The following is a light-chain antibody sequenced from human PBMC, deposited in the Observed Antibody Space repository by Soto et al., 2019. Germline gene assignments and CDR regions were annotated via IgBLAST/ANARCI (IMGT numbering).Light chain of an antibody. J-gene: IGLJ1*01. CDR3: ASYRSANSLVV. CDR2: EVT. CDR1: SRDIGNYNY. V-gene: IGLV2-14*01. Sequence: QSVLTQPASVSVSPGQSITISCTGTSRDIGNYNYVSWYQHHPGKAPTLMIYEVTSRPSGVSDRFSGSKSGMTASLTISGLQPEDEADYFCASYRSANSLVVFGTGTKVTVL.